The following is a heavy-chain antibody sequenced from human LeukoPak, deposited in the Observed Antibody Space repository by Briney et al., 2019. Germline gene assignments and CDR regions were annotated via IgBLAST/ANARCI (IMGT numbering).Heavy chain of an antibody. J-gene: IGHJ4*02. CDR2: INPNSGGT. CDR1: GYTFTGYY. Sequence: ASVKVSCKASGYTFTGYYMHWVRQAPGQGLEWMGWINPNSGGTNYAQKFQGRVTMTRDTSTSTAYMELSRLRSDDTAVYYCARDLHTTVTTLTFDYWGQGTLVTVSS. CDR3: ARDLHTTVTTLTFDY. V-gene: IGHV1-2*02. D-gene: IGHD4-17*01.